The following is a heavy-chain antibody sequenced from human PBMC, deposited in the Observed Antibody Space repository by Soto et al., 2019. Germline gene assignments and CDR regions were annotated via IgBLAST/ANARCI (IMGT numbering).Heavy chain of an antibody. D-gene: IGHD6-19*01. Sequence: GGSLRLSCAASGFTFIDAGMNWVRQAPGKGLEWVGRIKTKTAGETTVYAAPVKGGFTISRDDSKKTLYLQMSSLKIEDTAVYYCSSSYYWGQGSLVTVSS. V-gene: IGHV3-15*07. CDR2: IKTKTAGETT. J-gene: IGHJ4*02. CDR3: SSSYY. CDR1: GFTFIDAG.